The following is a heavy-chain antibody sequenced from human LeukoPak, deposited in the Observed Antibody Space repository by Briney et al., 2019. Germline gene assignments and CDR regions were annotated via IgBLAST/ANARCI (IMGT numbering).Heavy chain of an antibody. CDR1: GFTFSSYA. V-gene: IGHV3-30-3*01. D-gene: IGHD1-26*01. Sequence: GGSLRLSCAASGFTFSSYAMHWVRQAPGKGLEWVAVISYDGSNKYYADSVKGRFTISRDNSKNTLYLQMNSLRAEDTAVYYCARPMGKSLWELPRPFDYWGQGTLVTVSS. J-gene: IGHJ4*02. CDR2: ISYDGSNK. CDR3: ARPMGKSLWELPRPFDY.